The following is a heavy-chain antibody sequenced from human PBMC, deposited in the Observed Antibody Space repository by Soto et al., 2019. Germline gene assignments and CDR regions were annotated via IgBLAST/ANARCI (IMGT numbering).Heavy chain of an antibody. CDR1: GFTFSSYA. CDR3: AKRRGAGGHLDD. D-gene: IGHD2-15*01. Sequence: DVQLLESGGGLVQPAGSLRLSCAASGFTFSSYAMGWVRQGPGKGLEWVAVVSIGGSTHYADSVRGRFTISRDNSKNTLSLQMNSLTAEDTAVYFCAKRRGAGGHLDDWGQGARVTVSS. V-gene: IGHV3-23*01. CDR2: VSIGGST. J-gene: IGHJ4*02.